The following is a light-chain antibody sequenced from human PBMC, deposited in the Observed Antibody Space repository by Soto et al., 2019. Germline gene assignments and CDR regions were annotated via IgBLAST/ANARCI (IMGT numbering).Light chain of an antibody. Sequence: EIVMTQSPGTLSLFPGETATLSCRASQSLNNYLAWYQQKPGQAPRLLIYGVSTRATGIPARFSGSGSGTDFTLAINRLQSEDSAVYYCQQHSGSPLTFGEGTKVEIK. CDR1: QSLNNY. CDR3: QQHSGSPLT. CDR2: GVS. J-gene: IGKJ4*01. V-gene: IGKV3-15*01.